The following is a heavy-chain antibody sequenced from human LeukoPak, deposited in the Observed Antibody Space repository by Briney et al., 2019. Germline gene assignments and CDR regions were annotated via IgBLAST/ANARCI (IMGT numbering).Heavy chain of an antibody. CDR1: GGTFSSYA. V-gene: IGHV1-69*06. Sequence: ASVKVSCKASGGTFSSYAISWVRQAPGQGLEWMGGIIPIFGTANYAQKFQGRVTMTEDTSTDTAYMELSSLRSEDTAVYYCAIFSPFYSSGYYPFDYWGQGTLVTVSS. CDR3: AIFSPFYSSGYYPFDY. J-gene: IGHJ4*02. D-gene: IGHD3-22*01. CDR2: IIPIFGTA.